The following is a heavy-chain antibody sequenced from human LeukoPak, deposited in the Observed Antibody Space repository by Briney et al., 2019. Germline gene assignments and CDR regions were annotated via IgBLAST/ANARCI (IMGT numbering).Heavy chain of an antibody. D-gene: IGHD3-10*01. V-gene: IGHV3-23*01. J-gene: IGHJ4*02. CDR1: GLTFSDYA. CDR3: ATKLTSGSKADY. CDR2: ISGSGDTT. Sequence: GGSLRLSCAASGLTFSDYAMNWVRQAPGKGLEWVSTISGSGDTTYYADSVKGRFTISRDNSKNTLYLQMNSLRAEDTAVYYCATKLTSGSKADYWGRGTLVTVSS.